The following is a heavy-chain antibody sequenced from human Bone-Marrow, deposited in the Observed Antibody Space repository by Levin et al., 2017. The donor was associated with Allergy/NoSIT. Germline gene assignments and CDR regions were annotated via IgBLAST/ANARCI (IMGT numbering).Heavy chain of an antibody. V-gene: IGHV1-2*02. CDR2: INTNSGGT. CDR3: ARETYSGSYFPPENWFDP. J-gene: IGHJ5*02. Sequence: GESLKISCQASGYNFIGYYMHWVRQAPGQGLELMGWINTNSGGTKYAQRFQGRVTLTRDTSISTVYMELRSLRSDDTAMYYCARETYSGSYFPPENWFDPWGQGTLVTVSS. CDR1: GYNFIGYY. D-gene: IGHD1-26*01.